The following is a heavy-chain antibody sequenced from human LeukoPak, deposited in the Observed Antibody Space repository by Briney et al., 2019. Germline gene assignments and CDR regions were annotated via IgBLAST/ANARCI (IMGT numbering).Heavy chain of an antibody. CDR2: IRYDGSNK. CDR1: GVTLSSYG. J-gene: IGHJ4*02. V-gene: IGHV3-30*02. Sequence: GGSLRLSCAASGVTLSSYGMHWVGQAPGKGLEWVAFIRYDGSNKYYADSVKGRFTISRDDSKNTLYLQMSSLRAEDTAVYYCQKTLRDSSGYYAAGDWGQGTLVTVSS. CDR3: QKTLRDSSGYYAAGD. D-gene: IGHD3-22*01.